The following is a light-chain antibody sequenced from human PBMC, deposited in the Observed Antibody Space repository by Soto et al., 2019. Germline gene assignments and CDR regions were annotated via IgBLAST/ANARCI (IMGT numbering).Light chain of an antibody. CDR1: SSNIGAHYD. CDR2: ANN. V-gene: IGLV1-40*01. CDR3: QSYDSSLSVVV. Sequence: QPVLTQPPSVSGAPGQRVTISCTGSSSNIGAHYDVHWYQQFTGKAPKLLIYANNNRPSGVPDRFSGSQSGTSASLAITGLQAEDEADYYCQSYDSSLSVVVFGGGTKLTVL. J-gene: IGLJ2*01.